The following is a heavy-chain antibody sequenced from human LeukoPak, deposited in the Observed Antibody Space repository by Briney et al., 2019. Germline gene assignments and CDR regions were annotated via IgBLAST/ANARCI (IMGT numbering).Heavy chain of an antibody. CDR3: ARDHYPSRAFDI. J-gene: IGHJ3*02. CDR2: IYTIGGT. V-gene: IGHV4-4*07. D-gene: IGHD1-26*01. Sequence: SETLSLTCTVSGGSISSYYWSWIRQPAGKGLEWIGRIYTIGGTNYNPSLKSRVTMSVDTSKNQFSLKLSSVTAADTAVYYCARDHYPSRAFDIWGQGTMVTVSS. CDR1: GGSISSYY.